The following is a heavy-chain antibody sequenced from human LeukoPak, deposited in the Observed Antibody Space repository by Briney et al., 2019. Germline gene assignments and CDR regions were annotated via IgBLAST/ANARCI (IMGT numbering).Heavy chain of an antibody. J-gene: IGHJ4*02. V-gene: IGHV3-30*03. CDR1: GFTFSSYG. CDR2: ISYDGSNK. D-gene: IGHD1-26*01. Sequence: GGSLRLSCAASGFTFSSYGMHWVRQAPGKGLEWVAVISYDGSNKYYADSVKGRFTISRDNSKNTLYLQMSSLRAEDTAVYYCSGKDFDYWGQGTLVAVSS. CDR3: SGKDFDY.